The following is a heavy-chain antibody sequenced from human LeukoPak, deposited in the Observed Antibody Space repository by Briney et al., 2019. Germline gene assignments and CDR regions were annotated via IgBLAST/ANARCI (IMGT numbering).Heavy chain of an antibody. V-gene: IGHV4-59*05. CDR3: AGYSSGWSGDWFDP. CDR1: GGSISSYY. CDR2: IYYSGST. D-gene: IGHD6-19*01. Sequence: SETLSLTCTVSGGSISSYYWSWIRQPPGKGLEWIGSIYYSGSTYYNPSLKSRVTISVDTSKNQFSLKLSSVTAADTAVYYCAGYSSGWSGDWFDPWGQGTLVTVSS. J-gene: IGHJ5*02.